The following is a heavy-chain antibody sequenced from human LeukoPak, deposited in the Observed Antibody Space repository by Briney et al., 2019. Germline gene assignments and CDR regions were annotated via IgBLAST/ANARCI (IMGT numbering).Heavy chain of an antibody. CDR3: ARDRGQWLVRSLNWFDP. CDR2: INSDGSST. V-gene: IGHV3-74*01. J-gene: IGHJ5*02. D-gene: IGHD6-19*01. Sequence: GGSLRLSCAASGFTFSSYWMHWVRQAPGKGLVGVSRINSDGSSTSYADSVKGRFTISRDNAKNTLYLQMNSLRAEDTAVYYCARDRGQWLVRSLNWFDPWGQGTLVTVSS. CDR1: GFTFSSYW.